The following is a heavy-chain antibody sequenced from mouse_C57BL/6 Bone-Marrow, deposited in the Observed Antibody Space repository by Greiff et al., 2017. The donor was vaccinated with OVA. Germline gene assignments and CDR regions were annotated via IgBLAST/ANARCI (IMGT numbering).Heavy chain of an antibody. V-gene: IGHV14-4*01. D-gene: IGHD1-1*01. CDR1: GFNIKDDY. J-gene: IGHJ2*01. CDR2: IDPENGDT. CDR3: TVITDYFDY. Sequence: EVKLQESGAELVRPGASVKLSCTASGFNIKDDYMHWVKQRPEQGLEWIGWIDPENGDTEYASKFQGKATITADTSSNTAYLQLSSLTSEDTAVYYCTVITDYFDYWGQGTTLTVSS.